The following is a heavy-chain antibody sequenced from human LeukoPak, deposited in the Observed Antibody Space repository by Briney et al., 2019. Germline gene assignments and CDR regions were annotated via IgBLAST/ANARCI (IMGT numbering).Heavy chain of an antibody. J-gene: IGHJ4*01. V-gene: IGHV4-39*01. CDR2: VDYGGST. CDR3: AHSNGYGGPFGF. Sequence: SETLSLTCSVSGGSISPYYWGWIRQPPGKGLEWIGSVDYGGSTYYNPSLKSRVIISVDTSKNQFSLRLSSVTAADTTTYYCAHSNGYGGPFGFWGQGTLVTVSS. D-gene: IGHD5-12*01. CDR1: GGSISPYY.